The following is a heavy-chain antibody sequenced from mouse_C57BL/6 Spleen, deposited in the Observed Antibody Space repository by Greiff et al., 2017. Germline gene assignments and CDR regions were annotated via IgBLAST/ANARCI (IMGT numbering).Heavy chain of an antibody. J-gene: IGHJ2*01. CDR3: SRGGIDGYVFGY. V-gene: IGHV1-64*01. CDR2: IHPNSGST. CDR1: GYTFTSYW. Sequence: QVQLQQPGAELVKPGASVKLSCKASGYTFTSYWMHWVKQRPGQGLEWIGMIHPNSGSTNYNEKFKSKATLTVDKSSSTAYMQLSSLTSEDSAVYFCSRGGIDGYVFGYWGQGTTLTVSS. D-gene: IGHD2-3*01.